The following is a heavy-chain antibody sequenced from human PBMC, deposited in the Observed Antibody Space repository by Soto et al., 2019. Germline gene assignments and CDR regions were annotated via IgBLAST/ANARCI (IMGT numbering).Heavy chain of an antibody. CDR3: ARHTRNQFDP. CDR2: IYYSERTSYNSGST. CDR1: GDSMTSSSYY. Sequence: SETLSLTCTVSGDSMTSSSYYWGWIRQPPGKGLEWIGSIYYSERTSYNSGSTYYSPSLKSRVTIFGDTSKSQFSLKLSSVTAADTAVYYCARHTRNQFDPWGQGTLVTASS. V-gene: IGHV4-39*01. J-gene: IGHJ5*02.